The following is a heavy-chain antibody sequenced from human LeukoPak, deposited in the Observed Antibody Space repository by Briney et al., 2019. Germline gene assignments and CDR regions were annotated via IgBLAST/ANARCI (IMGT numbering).Heavy chain of an antibody. CDR2: INHSGST. D-gene: IGHD3-16*02. Sequence: PSETLSLTCAVYGGSFSGYYWSWIRQPPGKGLEWIGEINHSGSTNYNPSLKSRVTISVDTSKNQFSLKLSSVTAADTAVYYCARQSGDYVWGSYRGYFDYWGQGTLVTVSS. J-gene: IGHJ4*02. CDR1: GGSFSGYY. V-gene: IGHV4-34*01. CDR3: ARQSGDYVWGSYRGYFDY.